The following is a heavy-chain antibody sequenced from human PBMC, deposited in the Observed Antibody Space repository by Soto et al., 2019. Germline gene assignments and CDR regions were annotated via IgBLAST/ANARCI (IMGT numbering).Heavy chain of an antibody. V-gene: IGHV3-33*01. D-gene: IGHD3-3*01. CDR3: ARDWDFWSAYGWIDP. CDR1: GFTFNNYG. J-gene: IGHJ5*02. CDR2: IWYDGSRK. Sequence: ESGGGVVQPGRSLRLSCAASGFTFNNYGMHWVRQAPGKGLEWVAVIWYDGSRKYYADSVKGRFTISRDNSKNTLYLQMNSLRAEDTAVYYCARDWDFWSAYGWIDPWGQGTLVTVSS.